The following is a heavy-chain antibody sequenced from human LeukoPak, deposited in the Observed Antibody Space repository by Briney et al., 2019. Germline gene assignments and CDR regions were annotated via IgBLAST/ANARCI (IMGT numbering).Heavy chain of an antibody. V-gene: IGHV3-11*01. CDR3: ARGLPATLLDY. D-gene: IGHD2-2*01. CDR1: GFTFSDYY. J-gene: IGHJ4*02. CDR2: FSSSATAT. Sequence: GGSLRLSCVASGFTFSDYYMSWVRQAPGKGLEWVSYFSSSATATYYAGSVKGRFTISRDSAKNSLYLQMNSLRVEDTAVYYCARGLPATLLDYWSQGTLVTVSS.